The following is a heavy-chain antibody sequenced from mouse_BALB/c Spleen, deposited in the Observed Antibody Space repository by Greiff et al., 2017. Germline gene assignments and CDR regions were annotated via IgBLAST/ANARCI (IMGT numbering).Heavy chain of an antibody. CDR3: ARVGGLLSWFAY. Sequence: EVQGVESGGGLVQPGGSLKLSCAASGFTFSSYGMSWVRQTPDKRLELVATINSNGGSTYYPDSVKGRFTISRDNAKNTLYLQMSSLKSEDTAMYYCARVGGLLSWFAYWGQGTLVTVSA. CDR1: GFTFSSYG. D-gene: IGHD2-12*01. V-gene: IGHV5-6-3*01. J-gene: IGHJ3*01. CDR2: INSNGGST.